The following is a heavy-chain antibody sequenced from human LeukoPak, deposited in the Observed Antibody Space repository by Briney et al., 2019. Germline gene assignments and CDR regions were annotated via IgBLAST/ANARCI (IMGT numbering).Heavy chain of an antibody. CDR3: ARGGSGSGPYYFDS. CDR1: GFTFNRYA. Sequence: GRSLRLSCAASGFTFNRYAIHWVRQAPDKGGGWVVVISYDESEKYYADSVTGRFTISRDNSKNTLYLQMSSLRTQDTAVYYCARGGSGSGPYYFDSWGQGTLVTVSS. J-gene: IGHJ4*02. D-gene: IGHD3-3*01. V-gene: IGHV3-30-3*01. CDR2: ISYDESEK.